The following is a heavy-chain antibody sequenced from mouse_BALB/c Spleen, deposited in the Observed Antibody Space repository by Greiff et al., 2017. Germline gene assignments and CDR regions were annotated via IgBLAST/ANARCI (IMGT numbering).Heavy chain of an antibody. V-gene: IGHV5-17*02. J-gene: IGHJ4*01. D-gene: IGHD1-1*01. CDR1: GFTFSSFG. Sequence: EVKLMESGGGLVQPGGSRKLSCAASGFTFSSFGMHWVRQAPEKGLEWVAYISSGSSTIYYADTVKGRFTISRDNPKNTLFLQMTSLRSEDTAMYYCAREGSSYDAMDYWGQGTSVTVSS. CDR3: AREGSSYDAMDY. CDR2: ISSGSSTI.